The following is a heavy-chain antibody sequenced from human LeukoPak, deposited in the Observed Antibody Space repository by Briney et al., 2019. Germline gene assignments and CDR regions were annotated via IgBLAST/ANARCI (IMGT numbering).Heavy chain of an antibody. J-gene: IGHJ3*02. CDR2: ISSSSSYI. Sequence: PGGSLRLSGAASGYTFSSYEMNWVRQAPGKGLEWVSSISSSSSYIYYADSVKGRFTISRDNAKNSLYLQMNSLRAEDTAVYYCARDVIAAAGVDAFDIWGQGTMVTVSS. CDR1: GYTFSSYE. V-gene: IGHV3-21*01. CDR3: ARDVIAAAGVDAFDI. D-gene: IGHD6-13*01.